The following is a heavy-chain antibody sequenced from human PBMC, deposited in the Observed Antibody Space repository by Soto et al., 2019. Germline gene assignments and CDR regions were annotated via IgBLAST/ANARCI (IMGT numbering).Heavy chain of an antibody. CDR3: ARNNGRENYYDSSGYWYYFDY. V-gene: IGHV4-59*01. CDR1: HGSFSPNY. J-gene: IGHJ4*02. CDR2: IYYGGTT. Sequence: SETLSLTCTVSHGSFSPNYWSWIRQPPGKGLEWVGYIYYGGTTSYNPSLKSRVTISLDTSKNQFSLKLTSVTAADTAVYYCARNNGRENYYDSSGYWYYFDYWGQGTLVTVSS. D-gene: IGHD3-22*01.